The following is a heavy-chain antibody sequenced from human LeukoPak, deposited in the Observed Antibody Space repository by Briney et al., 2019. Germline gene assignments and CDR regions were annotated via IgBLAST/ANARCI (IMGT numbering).Heavy chain of an antibody. D-gene: IGHD5-12*01. V-gene: IGHV3-48*02. CDR3: ARAMRSGYDY. CDR2: ISSSSDSI. J-gene: IGHJ4*02. CDR1: GFTFSSYG. Sequence: PGGSLRLSCAASGFTFSSYGMNWVRQAAGKRLEWVSYISSSSDSIYYADSVKGRSTISRDNAENSLYLQMNSLRDEDTAVYYCARAMRSGYDYWGQGTLVTVSS.